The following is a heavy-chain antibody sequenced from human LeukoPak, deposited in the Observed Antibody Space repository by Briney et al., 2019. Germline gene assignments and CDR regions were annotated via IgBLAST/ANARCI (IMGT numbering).Heavy chain of an antibody. J-gene: IGHJ6*03. Sequence: GGSLRLSCAASGFTFSSFGMRWVRQAPGKGLEWVSAISGSGGTTYCADSVKGRFTISRDNSKNTLYLQMNSLRAEDTAVYYCAKDENYSSSWGIYYYYYLDVWGKGTTVTVSS. CDR3: AKDENYSSSWGIYYYYYLDV. CDR1: GFTFSSFG. D-gene: IGHD6-13*01. V-gene: IGHV3-23*01. CDR2: ISGSGGTT.